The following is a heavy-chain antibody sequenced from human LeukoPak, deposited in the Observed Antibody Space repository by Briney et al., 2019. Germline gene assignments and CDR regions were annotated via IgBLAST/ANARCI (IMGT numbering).Heavy chain of an antibody. V-gene: IGHV4-59*01. Sequence: SETLSLTCTVSGASISPDYWGWIRQPPGKGLEFIGYIHYSGSTNYNPSLKSRVAISVDTSKNQFSLKLISVTAADTAVYHCARGVRDYVFDAFNIWGPGTMVTVSS. CDR2: IHYSGST. CDR1: GASISPDY. J-gene: IGHJ3*02. D-gene: IGHD3-16*01. CDR3: ARGVRDYVFDAFNI.